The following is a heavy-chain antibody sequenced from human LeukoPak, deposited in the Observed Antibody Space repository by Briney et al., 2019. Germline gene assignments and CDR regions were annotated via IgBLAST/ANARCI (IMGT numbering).Heavy chain of an antibody. CDR2: IGTAGDT. Sequence: GGSLRLSCAASGFTFSSYDMHWVRQATGKGLEWVSAIGTAGDTYYPGSVKGRFTISRENAKNSLYLQMNSLRAGDTAVYYCASRISQTTPLDYWGQGTLVTVSS. CDR1: GFTFSSYD. J-gene: IGHJ4*02. D-gene: IGHD4-11*01. CDR3: ASRISQTTPLDY. V-gene: IGHV3-13*01.